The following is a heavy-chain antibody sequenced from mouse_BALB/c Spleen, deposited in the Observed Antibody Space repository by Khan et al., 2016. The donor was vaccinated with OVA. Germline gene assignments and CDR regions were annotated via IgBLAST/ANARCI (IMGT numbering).Heavy chain of an antibody. J-gene: IGHJ1*01. Sequence: EVELVESGGGLVQPGGSRKLSCAGSGFTFSSFGIHWVRQVPKKGLEWVAYISSGSGTIYFVDTVKGRFTISRDNPKNTLFLQMTSLRSEDTAMYYCARSGGNFHWYFDVWGAGTSVTVSS. V-gene: IGHV5-17*02. CDR2: ISSGSGTI. D-gene: IGHD2-1*01. CDR1: GFTFSSFG. CDR3: ARSGGNFHWYFDV.